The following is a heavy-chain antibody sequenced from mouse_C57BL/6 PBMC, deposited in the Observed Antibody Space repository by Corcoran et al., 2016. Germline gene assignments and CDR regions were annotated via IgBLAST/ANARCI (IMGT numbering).Heavy chain of an antibody. CDR2: INTYSGVP. V-gene: IGHV9-3*01. J-gene: IGHJ1*03. CDR1: GYTFTTYG. CDR3: AADATMIIDWYFDV. Sequence: QIQLVQSGPELKKPGETVKISCKASGYTFTTYGMSWVKQAPGKGLKWMGWINTYSGVPTYADDFKGRFAFSLETSASTAYLQINNLKNEDTATYFCAADATMIIDWYFDVWGTGTTVTVSS. D-gene: IGHD2-4*01.